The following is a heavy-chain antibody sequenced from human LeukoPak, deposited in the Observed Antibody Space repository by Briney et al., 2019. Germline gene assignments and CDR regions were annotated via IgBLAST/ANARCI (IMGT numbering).Heavy chain of an antibody. D-gene: IGHD3-3*01. Sequence: SVKVSCKASGGTFSSYALSWVRQAPGQGLEWMGRIIPILGIADYAQKFQGRVTITADESTSTAYMELSSLRSEDTAVYYCASPQGTYDFWSGYYTGRVPHAFDIWGQGTMVTVSS. CDR2: IIPILGIA. CDR3: ASPQGTYDFWSGYYTGRVPHAFDI. CDR1: GGTFSSYA. J-gene: IGHJ3*02. V-gene: IGHV1-69*04.